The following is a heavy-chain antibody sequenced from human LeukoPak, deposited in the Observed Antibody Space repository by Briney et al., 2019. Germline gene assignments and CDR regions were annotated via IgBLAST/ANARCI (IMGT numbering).Heavy chain of an antibody. D-gene: IGHD6-19*01. CDR3: ARSSSGWWAYFDY. CDR2: IYYSGST. J-gene: IGHJ4*02. Sequence: SETLSLTCTVSGGSISSYYWSWIRQPPGKGLEWIGYIYYSGSTNYNPSLKSRVTISVDTSKNQFSLKLSSVTAADTAVYYCARSSSGWWAYFDYWGQGTPVTVSS. CDR1: GGSISSYY. V-gene: IGHV4-59*08.